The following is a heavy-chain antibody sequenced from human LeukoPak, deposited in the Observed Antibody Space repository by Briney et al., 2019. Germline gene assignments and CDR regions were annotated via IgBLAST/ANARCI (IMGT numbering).Heavy chain of an antibody. D-gene: IGHD6-13*01. CDR1: GFTFSTYW. CDR3: GRDLAAGS. J-gene: IGHJ5*02. Sequence: TGGSLRLSCAASGFTFSTYWMHWVRQAPGKGLVWVSRVNPDGSTTNYADSVKGRFTISRDNAKNTLYLQMNSLRAEDTAVYYCGRDLAAGSWGQGTLVTVSS. V-gene: IGHV3-74*01. CDR2: VNPDGSTT.